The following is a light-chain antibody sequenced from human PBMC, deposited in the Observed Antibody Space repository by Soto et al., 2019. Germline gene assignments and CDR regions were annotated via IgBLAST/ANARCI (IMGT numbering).Light chain of an antibody. Sequence: EIVMTQSPVTLSVSPGERVTLSCRATQSISNNLAWYQQKPGQAPRLVMFGAFTRASGIPDRFSGSGSGTEFTLTISSLQSEDFAVYYCQQYYNWPRTFGQGTK. J-gene: IGKJ1*01. CDR3: QQYYNWPRT. V-gene: IGKV3-15*01. CDR1: QSISNN. CDR2: GAF.